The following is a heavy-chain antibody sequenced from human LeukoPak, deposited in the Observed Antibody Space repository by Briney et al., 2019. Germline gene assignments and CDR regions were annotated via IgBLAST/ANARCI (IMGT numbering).Heavy chain of an antibody. Sequence: GGSLRLSCAASGFTVSSNYMSWVRQAPGRGLEWVSVIYSGGSTYYADSVKGRFTISRDNAKNSLYLQTNSLRAEDAAVYFCAKAPVTSCRGAYCYPFDSWGQGTLVTVSS. D-gene: IGHD2-21*01. CDR3: AKAPVTSCRGAYCYPFDS. V-gene: IGHV3-53*01. J-gene: IGHJ4*02. CDR2: IYSGGST. CDR1: GFTVSSNY.